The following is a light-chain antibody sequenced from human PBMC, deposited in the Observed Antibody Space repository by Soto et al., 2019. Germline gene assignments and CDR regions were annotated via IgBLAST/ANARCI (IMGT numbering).Light chain of an antibody. CDR2: TAS. J-gene: IGKJ3*01. V-gene: IGKV1-12*02. Sequence: DIQLTQSPASVSAAVGDRINISCRASQPIKTWLAWYQQKPGKGPKLLIYTASTLETGVPSRFSGSGSGTDFTRTISSLQTEDAAIYSCQQAASFPFTFGPGAKV. CDR1: QPIKTW. CDR3: QQAASFPFT.